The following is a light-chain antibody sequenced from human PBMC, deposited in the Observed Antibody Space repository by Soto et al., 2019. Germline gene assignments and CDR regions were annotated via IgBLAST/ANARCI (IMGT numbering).Light chain of an antibody. CDR3: QHYNTYSKA. CDR2: DGS. V-gene: IGKV1-5*01. J-gene: IGKJ3*01. CDR1: QSVSYW. Sequence: DIQINQSPSTLSTPVEARVTITCRASQSVSYWLAWYQQKPGKAPNLLIYDGSTLASGVPPRFSGGGFGTEFTLNISSLQPDDSAIYYCQHYNTYSKAFGPGTKVDI.